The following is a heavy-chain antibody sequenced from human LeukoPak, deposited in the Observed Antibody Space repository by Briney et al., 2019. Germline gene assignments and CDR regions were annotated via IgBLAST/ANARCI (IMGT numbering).Heavy chain of an antibody. D-gene: IGHD3-3*01. J-gene: IGHJ6*02. Sequence: SETLSLTCTVSGGSISSYYWSWIRQPPGKGLEWIGYTYYSGSTNYNPSLKSRVTISVDTSKNQFSLKLSSVTAADTAVYYCAGKTSGDFWSGYPRGKYYYGMDVWGQGTTVTVSS. CDR2: TYYSGST. CDR1: GGSISSYY. CDR3: AGKTSGDFWSGYPRGKYYYGMDV. V-gene: IGHV4-59*08.